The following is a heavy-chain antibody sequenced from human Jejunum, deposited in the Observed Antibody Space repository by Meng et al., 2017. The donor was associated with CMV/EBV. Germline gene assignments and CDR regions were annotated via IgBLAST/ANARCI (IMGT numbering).Heavy chain of an antibody. Sequence: AVSGFTFRNYPMHWVRQAPGKGLEWLAVISADGNKKYHADSVMGRFTISRDNSKNTLSLQMNGLRGEDTAVYYCAREDDYRNYLDHWGRGTQVTVSS. CDR3: AREDDYRNYLDH. D-gene: IGHD4-11*01. CDR2: ISADGNKK. CDR1: GFTFRNYP. J-gene: IGHJ4*02. V-gene: IGHV3-30-3*01.